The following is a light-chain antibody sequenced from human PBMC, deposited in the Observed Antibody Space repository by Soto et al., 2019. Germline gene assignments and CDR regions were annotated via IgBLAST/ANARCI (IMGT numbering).Light chain of an antibody. J-gene: IGLJ1*01. Sequence: QSVLTQPASVSGSPGQWITISCTGTSSDVGAYDYVSWYQQHPNKAPKLIIYEVSNRPSGVSNRSSGSKSVNTATLTISGLQAEDEADYYCSSYTSGSTRVFGTGTKVTVL. CDR2: EVS. CDR1: SSDVGAYDY. V-gene: IGLV2-14*03. CDR3: SSYTSGSTRV.